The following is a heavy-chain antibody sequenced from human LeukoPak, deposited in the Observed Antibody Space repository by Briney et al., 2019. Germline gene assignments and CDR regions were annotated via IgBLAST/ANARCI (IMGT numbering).Heavy chain of an antibody. CDR2: IYYSEST. D-gene: IGHD3-22*01. CDR1: RGSISSYF. J-gene: IGHJ4*02. Sequence: SETLSLTCTVSRGSISSYFWNWIRQPPGKGLEWIGYIYYSESTNYNPSLKSRVTISVDTSKNQFSLKLSSATAADTAVYYCPGSLSSYYDSSGYYYFDYWGQGTLVTVSS. V-gene: IGHV4-59*01. CDR3: PGSLSSYYDSSGYYYFDY.